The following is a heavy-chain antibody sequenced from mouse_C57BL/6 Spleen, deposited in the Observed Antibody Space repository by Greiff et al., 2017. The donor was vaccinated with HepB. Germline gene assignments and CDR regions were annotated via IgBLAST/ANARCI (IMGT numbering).Heavy chain of an antibody. J-gene: IGHJ2*01. V-gene: IGHV14-4*01. D-gene: IGHD2-4*01. CDR1: GFNIKDDY. Sequence: EVQLQESGAELVRPGASVKLSCTASGFNIKDDYMHWVKQRPEQGLEWIGWIDPENGDTEYASKFQGKATITADTSSNTAYLQLSSLTSEDTAVYYCTTGDYVLDYWGQGTTLTVSS. CDR2: IDPENGDT. CDR3: TTGDYVLDY.